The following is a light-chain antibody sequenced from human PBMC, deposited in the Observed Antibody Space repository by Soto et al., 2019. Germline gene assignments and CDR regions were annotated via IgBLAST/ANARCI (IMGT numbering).Light chain of an antibody. CDR2: DAS. J-gene: IGKJ5*01. Sequence: EIVFTQSPATPSFSPGERATHSCRASQSVSSYLAWYQQKPGQAPRLLIYDASNRATGIPARFSGSGSGTDFTLTISSLEPEDFAVYYCQQRSNWLITFGQGTRLEIK. CDR3: QQRSNWLIT. V-gene: IGKV3-11*01. CDR1: QSVSSY.